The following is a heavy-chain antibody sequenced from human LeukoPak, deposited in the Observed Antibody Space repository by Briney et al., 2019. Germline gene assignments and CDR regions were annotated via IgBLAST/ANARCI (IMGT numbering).Heavy chain of an antibody. CDR1: GGTFSSYA. V-gene: IGHV1-69*05. J-gene: IGHJ4*02. CDR3: ARVVRDSSGYVPHYFDY. CDR2: IIPIFGTA. Sequence: ASVKVSCKASGGTFSSYAISWARQAPGQGLEWMGGIIPIFGTANYAQKFQGRVTITTDESTSTAYMELSSLRSEDTAVDYCARVVRDSSGYVPHYFDYWGQGTLVTVSS. D-gene: IGHD3-22*01.